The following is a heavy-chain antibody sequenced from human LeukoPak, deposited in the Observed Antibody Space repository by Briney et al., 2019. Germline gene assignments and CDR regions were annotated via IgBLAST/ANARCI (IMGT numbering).Heavy chain of an antibody. V-gene: IGHV4-61*08. CDR2: IYYSGST. J-gene: IGHJ4*02. Sequence: SETLSLTCAVSGGSISSGGYSWSWIRQPPGKGLEWIGYIYYSGSTNYNPSLKSRVTISVDTSKNQFSLKLSSVTAADTAVYYCARIAAADYWGQGTLVTVSS. CDR3: ARIAAADY. CDR1: GGSISSGGYS. D-gene: IGHD6-13*01.